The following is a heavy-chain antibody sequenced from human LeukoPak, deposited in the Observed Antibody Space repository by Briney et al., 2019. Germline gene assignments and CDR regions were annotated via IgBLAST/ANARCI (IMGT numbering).Heavy chain of an antibody. V-gene: IGHV1-69*01. D-gene: IGHD2-21*01. CDR1: GGTFSSYA. Sequence: SVKVSCKASGGTFSSYAISWVRQAPGQGLEWVGGIIPIFGTANYAQKFQGRVTITADESTSTAYMELSSLRSEDTAVYYCAREGNCGGDCYSFDYWGQGTLVTVSS. J-gene: IGHJ4*02. CDR2: IIPIFGTA. CDR3: AREGNCGGDCYSFDY.